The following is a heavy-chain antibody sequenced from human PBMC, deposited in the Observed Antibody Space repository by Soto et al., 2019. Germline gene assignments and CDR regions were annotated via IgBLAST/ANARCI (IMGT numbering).Heavy chain of an antibody. Sequence: EVQLLESGGGLVQPGGSLRLSCEASGFTFSSYAMSWVRQAPGKGLVWVSVVSGSGDSTYYADSVRGRFTISRDTSKNTLYLKTNCPRPVATAVYYCPEDRDGAAASLTKFYGMDAWGQGTTVTVSS. D-gene: IGHD6-25*01. CDR1: GFTFSSYA. J-gene: IGHJ6*02. CDR3: PEDRDGAAASLTKFYGMDA. CDR2: VSGSGDST. V-gene: IGHV3-23*01.